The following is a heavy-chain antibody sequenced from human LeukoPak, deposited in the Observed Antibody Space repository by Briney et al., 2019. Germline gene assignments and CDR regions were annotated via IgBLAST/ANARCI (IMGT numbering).Heavy chain of an antibody. J-gene: IGHJ4*02. CDR1: GGSISSGDYY. CDR2: IYYSGST. V-gene: IGHV4-30-4*08. CDR3: ASELVVPAALADY. Sequence: SQTLSLTCTVSGGSISSGDYYWSWIRQPPGMGLGWIGYIYYSGSTYYNPSLKSRVTISVDTSKNQFSLKVSSVTAADTGVYYCASELVVPAALADYWGQGTLVTVSS. D-gene: IGHD2-2*01.